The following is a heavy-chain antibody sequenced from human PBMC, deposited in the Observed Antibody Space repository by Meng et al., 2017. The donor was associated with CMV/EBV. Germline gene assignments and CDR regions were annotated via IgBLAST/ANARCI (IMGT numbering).Heavy chain of an antibody. D-gene: IGHD6-13*01. J-gene: IGHJ6*02. V-gene: IGHV3-74*01. Sequence: LTCAASGFTFSSYWMHWVRQAPGKGLVWVSRINSDGSSTSYADSVKGRFTISRDNAKNTLYLQMNSLRAEDTAVYYCAREAAETYYYYGMDVWGQGTTVTVSS. CDR1: GFTFSSYW. CDR2: INSDGSST. CDR3: AREAAETYYYYGMDV.